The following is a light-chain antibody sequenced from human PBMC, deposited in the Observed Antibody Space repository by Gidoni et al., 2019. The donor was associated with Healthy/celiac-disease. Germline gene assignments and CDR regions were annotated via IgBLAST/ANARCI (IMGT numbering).Light chain of an antibody. CDR3: QQYYSTPYT. J-gene: IGKJ2*01. CDR2: WAS. CDR1: QSGLYSSHNKNY. Sequence: EIVMTLYTDSLAVSLGERATINCKSSQSGLYSSHNKNYLAWYQQQPGHPPKLLIYWASTRQSGVPDRFSGSGSGTYFTLTISSLQAEDVAVYYCQQYYSTPYTFGQGTKLEIK. V-gene: IGKV4-1*01.